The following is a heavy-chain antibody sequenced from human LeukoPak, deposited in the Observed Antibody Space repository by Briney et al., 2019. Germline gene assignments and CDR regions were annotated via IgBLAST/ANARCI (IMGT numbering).Heavy chain of an antibody. Sequence: GGSLRLSCAASEFSVGSNYMTWVRQAPGKGLEWVSLIYSGGSTYYADSVKGRFTISRDNSKNTLYLQMNSLRAEDTAVYYCARAGLNRGVRGVIKLNYMDVWGKGTTVTISS. CDR1: EFSVGSNY. CDR3: ARAGLNRGVRGVIKLNYMDV. V-gene: IGHV3-66*01. J-gene: IGHJ6*03. CDR2: IYSGGST. D-gene: IGHD3-10*01.